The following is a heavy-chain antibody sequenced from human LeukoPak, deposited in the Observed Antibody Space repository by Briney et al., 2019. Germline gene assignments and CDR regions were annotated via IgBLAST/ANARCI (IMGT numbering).Heavy chain of an antibody. J-gene: IGHJ4*02. Sequence: GRSLRLSCAGSGFIFNNYAMHWVRQPPGKGLEWVSGISWNSGSIDYADSVKGRFTISRDNAKNSLYLQMNSLRAEDTAVYYCARDYDVVVPAAIHYWGQGTLVTVSS. CDR3: ARDYDVVVPAAIHY. CDR1: GFIFNNYA. V-gene: IGHV3-9*01. D-gene: IGHD2-2*01. CDR2: ISWNSGSI.